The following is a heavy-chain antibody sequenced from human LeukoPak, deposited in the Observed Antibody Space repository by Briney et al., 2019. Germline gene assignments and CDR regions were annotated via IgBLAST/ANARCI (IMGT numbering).Heavy chain of an antibody. Sequence: PSETLSLTCTVSGGSISSYYWSWIRQPPGKGLEWIGYIYYSGSTNYNLSLKSRVTISVDTSKNQFSLKLSSVTAADTAVYYCAREGRDGYNLKGGPDYGMDVWGQGTTVTVSS. CDR2: IYYSGST. J-gene: IGHJ6*02. CDR3: AREGRDGYNLKGGPDYGMDV. D-gene: IGHD5-24*01. CDR1: GGSISSYY. V-gene: IGHV4-59*01.